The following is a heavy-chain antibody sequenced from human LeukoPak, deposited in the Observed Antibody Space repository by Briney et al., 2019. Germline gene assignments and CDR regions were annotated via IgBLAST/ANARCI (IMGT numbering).Heavy chain of an antibody. CDR1: RYSFTSYW. Sequence: YLKMYCKGSRYSFTSYWISWVRQMPGECLEWRLWTCPSYSYTSYSLSFQGHVTISADKSISTAYLQWSSLKASDTAMYYCARVTRGYCSGGSCYSVAWFDPWGQGTLVTVSS. CDR3: ARVTRGYCSGGSCYSVAWFDP. CDR2: TCPSYSYT. V-gene: IGHV5-10-1*01. J-gene: IGHJ5*02. D-gene: IGHD2-15*01.